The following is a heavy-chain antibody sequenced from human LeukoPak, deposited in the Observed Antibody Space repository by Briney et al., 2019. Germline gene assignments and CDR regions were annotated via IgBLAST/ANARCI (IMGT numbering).Heavy chain of an antibody. J-gene: IGHJ4*02. D-gene: IGHD6-19*01. V-gene: IGHV4-30-2*01. CDR3: ARVSGYSSGWYYDY. CDR1: GGSISSGGYS. CDR2: IYHSGST. Sequence: PSQTLSLTCAVSGGSISSGGYSWSWIRQPPGKGLEWIGYIYHSGSTYYNPSLKSRVTISVDTSKNQFSLKLSSVTAADTAVYYCARVSGYSSGWYYDYWGQGTLVTVSS.